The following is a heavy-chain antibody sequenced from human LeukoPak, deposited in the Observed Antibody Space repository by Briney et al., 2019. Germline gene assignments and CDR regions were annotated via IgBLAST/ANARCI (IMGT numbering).Heavy chain of an antibody. J-gene: IGHJ4*02. D-gene: IGHD2-21*02. Sequence: GGSLRLSCAASGFTVNKYEIHWVRQAPGKGLEWISYINGGATTTNYADSVWGRFTISRDDAQNSVHLQINRLRDEDTAVYYCVRGRLLRSTKYFDYWGQGALVTVSS. CDR3: VRGRLLRSTKYFDY. CDR1: GFTVNKYE. V-gene: IGHV3-48*03. CDR2: INGGATTT.